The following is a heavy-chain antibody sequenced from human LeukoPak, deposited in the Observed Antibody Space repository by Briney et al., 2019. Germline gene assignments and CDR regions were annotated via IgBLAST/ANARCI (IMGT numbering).Heavy chain of an antibody. J-gene: IGHJ4*02. V-gene: IGHV1-69*13. CDR1: GGTFSSYA. Sequence: ASVKVSCKASGGTFSSYAISWVRQAPGQGLEWMGGNIPIFGTANYAQKFQGRVTITADESTSTAYMELSSLRSEDTAVYYCAREYEGTFDYWGQGTLVTVSS. D-gene: IGHD1-7*01. CDR2: NIPIFGTA. CDR3: AREYEGTFDY.